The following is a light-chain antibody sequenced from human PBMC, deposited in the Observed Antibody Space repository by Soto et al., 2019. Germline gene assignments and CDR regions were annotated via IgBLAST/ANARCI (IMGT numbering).Light chain of an antibody. CDR1: QRVSSGY. CDR2: GAS. Sequence: EIVLTQSPGTLSLSPGERATLYCRASQRVSSGYLAWYQQKPGQAPRLLIYGASNRATDIPDRFSGRGSGTDFTLTISRLEPEDFAVYYCQQYGSSPPSSTFGQGTRLENK. J-gene: IGKJ5*01. CDR3: QQYGSSPPSST. V-gene: IGKV3-20*01.